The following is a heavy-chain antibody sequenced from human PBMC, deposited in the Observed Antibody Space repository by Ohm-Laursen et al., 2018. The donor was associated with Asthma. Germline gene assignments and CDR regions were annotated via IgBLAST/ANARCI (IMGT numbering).Heavy chain of an antibody. D-gene: IGHD5-24*01. V-gene: IGHV4-31*03. CDR1: GDSIRSGGYY. Sequence: SQTLSLTCTVSGDSIRSGGYYWSWIRQLPGKGLECIGYVSDSGSTHYKPSLKSRVTISVDTSKNQFSLKLSSVTAADTAVYYCARDLEMATISGAFDIWGQGTMVTVSS. CDR2: VSDSGST. J-gene: IGHJ3*02. CDR3: ARDLEMATISGAFDI.